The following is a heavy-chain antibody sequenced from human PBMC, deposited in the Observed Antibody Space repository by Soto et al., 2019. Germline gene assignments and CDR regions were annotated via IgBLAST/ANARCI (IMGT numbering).Heavy chain of an antibody. CDR3: ARDYSSYGPFDY. V-gene: IGHV3-20*04. CDR1: GFPFDDYG. J-gene: IGHJ4*02. CDR2: INRDGGST. Sequence: GGSLRLSCAASGFPFDDYGMSWVRQAPGKGLEWVSGINRDGGSTGYADSVKGRFTISRDNAKNSLYLQMNSLRAEDTAVYYCARDYSSYGPFDYWGQGTLVTVSS. D-gene: IGHD5-18*01.